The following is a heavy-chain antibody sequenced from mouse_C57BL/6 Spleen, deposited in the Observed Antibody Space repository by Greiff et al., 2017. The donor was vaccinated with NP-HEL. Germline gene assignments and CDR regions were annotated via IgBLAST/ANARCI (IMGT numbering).Heavy chain of an antibody. V-gene: IGHV1-62-2*01. CDR2: FYPGSGSI. Sequence: VKVVESGAELVKPGASVKLSCKASGYTFTEYTIHWVKQRSGQGLEWIGWFYPGSGSIKYNEKFKDKATLTADKSSSTVYMELSRLTSEDSAVYFSARHEGYYYGSSGYFDVWGTGTTVTVSS. J-gene: IGHJ1*03. CDR1: GYTFTEYT. CDR3: ARHEGYYYGSSGYFDV. D-gene: IGHD1-1*01.